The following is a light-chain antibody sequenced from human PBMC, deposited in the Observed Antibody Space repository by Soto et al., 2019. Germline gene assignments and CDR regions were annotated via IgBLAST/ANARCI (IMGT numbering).Light chain of an antibody. Sequence: QSALTQPASVSGSPGQAITISCTGTSSDIGGYNYVSWYQQHPGKAPQLMIYAVSNRPSGVSNRFSGSKSGNTASLTISGLQAEDEADYYCSTSSSTGTTWVCGGGTTLTVL. J-gene: IGLJ3*02. CDR3: STSSSTGTTWV. CDR1: SSDIGGYNY. CDR2: AVS. V-gene: IGLV2-14*01.